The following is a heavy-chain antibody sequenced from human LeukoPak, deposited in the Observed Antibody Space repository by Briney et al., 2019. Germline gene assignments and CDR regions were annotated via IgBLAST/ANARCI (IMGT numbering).Heavy chain of an antibody. CDR2: ISNDSVDK. Sequence: GGSLRLSCVGSGFTFSDYYMSWIRQAPGKGLERVSYISNDSVDKNYVDSVRGRFTISRDNAKKSMYLQMSGLRVEDTAVYYCARRDWVSGAVRAFDICGQGTMVTVSS. J-gene: IGHJ3*02. D-gene: IGHD3-3*01. V-gene: IGHV3-11*06. CDR3: ARRDWVSGAVRAFDI. CDR1: GFTFSDYY.